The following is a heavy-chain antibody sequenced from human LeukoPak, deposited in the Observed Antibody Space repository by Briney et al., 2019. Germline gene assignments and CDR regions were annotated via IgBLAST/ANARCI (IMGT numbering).Heavy chain of an antibody. J-gene: IGHJ4*02. CDR2: VHYSGSS. Sequence: PSETLSLTCVVSDGSITNRDYYWGWIRQSPGEGLEWVGSVHYSGSSHYNPSLGSRSTISLETSENQFSLNLKSVTAADPAVYYCARHPVGYGDYIFEFWGQGTLVAVSS. CDR3: ARHPVGYGDYIFEF. D-gene: IGHD4-17*01. CDR1: DGSITNRDYY. V-gene: IGHV4-39*01.